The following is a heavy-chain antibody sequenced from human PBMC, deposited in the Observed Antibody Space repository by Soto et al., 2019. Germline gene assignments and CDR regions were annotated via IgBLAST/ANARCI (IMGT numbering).Heavy chain of an antibody. CDR1: GGSFSGYY. V-gene: IGHV4-34*01. CDR3: ARQRPYYYYMDV. J-gene: IGHJ6*03. Sequence: QVQLQQWGAGLLKPSETLSLTCAVYGGSFSGYYWSWIRQPPGKGLAWIGEVNHSGSTNYNPSLKSRVHISVDTSNNQFSLKLSSVTAADTAVYYCARQRPYYYYMDVWGKGTTVTVSS. CDR2: VNHSGST.